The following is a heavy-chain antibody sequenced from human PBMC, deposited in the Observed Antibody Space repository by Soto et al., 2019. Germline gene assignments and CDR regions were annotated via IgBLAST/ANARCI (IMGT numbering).Heavy chain of an antibody. CDR1: GFTFSSYA. CDR3: ARGYAGYCSGGSCYAFTY. Sequence: QVQLVESGGGVVQPGRSLRLSCAASGFTFSSYAMHWVRQAPGKGLEWVAVISYDGSNKYYADSVKGRFTISRDNSKNTWYLQMNSLGAEDTAVYYCARGYAGYCSGGSCYAFTYWGQGTLVSVSS. D-gene: IGHD2-15*01. J-gene: IGHJ4*02. CDR2: ISYDGSNK. V-gene: IGHV3-30-3*01.